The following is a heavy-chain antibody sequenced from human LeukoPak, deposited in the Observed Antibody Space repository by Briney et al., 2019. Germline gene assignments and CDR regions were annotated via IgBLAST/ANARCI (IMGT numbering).Heavy chain of an antibody. Sequence: SETLSLTCTVSGGSISSYYWSWIRQPAGKGLEWIGRIYTSGSTNYNPSLKSRVTMSVDTSKNQFSLKLSSVTAADTAVYYCARERSRRSGVIITRSFDYWGQGTLVTVSS. J-gene: IGHJ4*02. CDR3: ARERSRRSGVIITRSFDY. CDR2: IYTSGST. V-gene: IGHV4-4*07. D-gene: IGHD3-10*01. CDR1: GGSISSYY.